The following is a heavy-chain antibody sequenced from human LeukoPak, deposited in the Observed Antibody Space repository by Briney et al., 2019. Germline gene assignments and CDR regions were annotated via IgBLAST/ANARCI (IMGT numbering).Heavy chain of an antibody. J-gene: IGHJ4*02. CDR3: AKPPYDSSGYYQSTFDY. CDR1: GFPFSSFG. V-gene: IGHV3-30*18. D-gene: IGHD3-22*01. CDR2: LSYDGSIQ. Sequence: GGSLRLSCAASGFPFSSFGMHWVRQAPGRGLEWVAALSYDGSIQYYAESVKGRFTISRDNSKNTLYLQMNSLRAEDTAVYYCAKPPYDSSGYYQSTFDYWGQGTLVTVSS.